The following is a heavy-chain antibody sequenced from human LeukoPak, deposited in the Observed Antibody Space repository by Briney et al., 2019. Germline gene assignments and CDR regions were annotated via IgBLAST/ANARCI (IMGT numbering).Heavy chain of an antibody. CDR3: ARDSLSGWYIYYYYYGMDV. Sequence: ASVKVSCKASGYTFTSYYMHWVRQAPGQGLECMGIINPSGGSTSYAQKFQGRVTMTRDTSTSTVYMELSSLRSEDTAVYYCARDSLSGWYIYYYYYGMDVWGQGATVTVSS. CDR1: GYTFTSYY. J-gene: IGHJ6*02. D-gene: IGHD6-19*01. CDR2: INPSGGST. V-gene: IGHV1-46*01.